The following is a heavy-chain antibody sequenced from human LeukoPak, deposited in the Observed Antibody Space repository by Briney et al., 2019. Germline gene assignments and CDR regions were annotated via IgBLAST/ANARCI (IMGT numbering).Heavy chain of an antibody. CDR2: ISSSSSYI. CDR1: GFTFSSYS. CDR3: ARAPGYSYGYL. D-gene: IGHD5-18*01. Sequence: GGSLRLSWAASGFTFSSYSMNWFRQAPGKGLEWVSSISSSSSYIYYADSVKGRFTISRDNAKNSLYLQMNSLRAEDTAVYYCARAPGYSYGYLWGQGTLVTVSS. V-gene: IGHV3-21*01. J-gene: IGHJ4*02.